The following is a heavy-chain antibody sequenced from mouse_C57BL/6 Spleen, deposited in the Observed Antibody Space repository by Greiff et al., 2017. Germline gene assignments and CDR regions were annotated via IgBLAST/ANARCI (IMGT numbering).Heavy chain of an antibody. CDR3: GRLSRWYIDV. CDR2: IYPGDGDT. J-gene: IGHJ1*03. Sequence: VQLQQSGAELVKPGASVKISCKASGYAFSSYWMNWVKQRPGKGLEWIGQIYPGDGDTNYNGKFKGKATLTADKSSSTAYMQLSGLTSEDSAVYFCGRLSRWYIDVWGTGTTVTVSS. CDR1: GYAFSSYW. V-gene: IGHV1-80*01.